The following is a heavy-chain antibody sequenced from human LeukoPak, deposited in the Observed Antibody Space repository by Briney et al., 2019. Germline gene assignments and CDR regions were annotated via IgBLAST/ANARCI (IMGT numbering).Heavy chain of an antibody. CDR3: AKDIGRGAPVKQYKAGGYYYYGMDV. V-gene: IGHV3-9*01. Sequence: PGGSLRLSCAASGFTFDDYAMHWVRQAPGKGLEWVSGISWNSGSIGYADSVKGRFTISRDNAKNSLCLQMNSLRAEDTALYYCAKDIGRGAPVKQYKAGGYYYYGMDVWGQGTTVTVSS. D-gene: IGHD6-6*01. J-gene: IGHJ6*02. CDR2: ISWNSGSI. CDR1: GFTFDDYA.